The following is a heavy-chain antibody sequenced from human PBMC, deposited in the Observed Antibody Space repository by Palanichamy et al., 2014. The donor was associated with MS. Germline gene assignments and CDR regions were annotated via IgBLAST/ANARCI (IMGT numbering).Heavy chain of an antibody. V-gene: IGHV5-51*03. J-gene: IGHJ4*02. CDR3: ARNYDFWSGPTRFDY. CDR2: IYPGDSDT. D-gene: IGHD3-3*01. Sequence: EVQXVQSGAEVKKPGESLKISCKGSGYSFTSYWIGWVRQMPGKGLEWMGIIYPGDSDTRYSPSFQGQVTISADKSISTAYLQWSSLKASDTAMYYCARNYDFWSGPTRFDYWGQGALVTVSS. CDR1: GYSFTSYW.